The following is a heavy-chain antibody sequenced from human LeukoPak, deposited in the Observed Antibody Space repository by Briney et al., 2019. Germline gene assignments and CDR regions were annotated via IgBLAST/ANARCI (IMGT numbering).Heavy chain of an antibody. V-gene: IGHV3-9*01. CDR3: ARDRGSDFWSGYSEYYFDY. J-gene: IGHJ4*02. CDR2: ISWNSGSI. CDR1: GFTFDDYA. Sequence: GRSLRLSCAASGFTFDDYAMHWVRQAPGKGLEWVSGISWNSGSIGYADSVKGRFTISRDNAKNSLYLQMNSLRAEDTAVYYCARDRGSDFWSGYSEYYFDYWGQGTLVTVSS. D-gene: IGHD3-3*01.